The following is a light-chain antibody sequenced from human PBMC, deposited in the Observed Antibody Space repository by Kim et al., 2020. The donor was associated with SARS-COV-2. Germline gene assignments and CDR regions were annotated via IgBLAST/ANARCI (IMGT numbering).Light chain of an antibody. CDR2: GKN. Sequence: SSELTQDPTVSVALGQTVRITCQGDSLRSYYANWYQQKPGQAPVLVTYGKNNRPSGIPDRFSCSSSGNTASLTITGAQTEDEADYYCYSRDSSGSVFGGGTQLTVL. J-gene: IGLJ2*01. CDR3: YSRDSSGSV. V-gene: IGLV3-19*01. CDR1: SLRSYY.